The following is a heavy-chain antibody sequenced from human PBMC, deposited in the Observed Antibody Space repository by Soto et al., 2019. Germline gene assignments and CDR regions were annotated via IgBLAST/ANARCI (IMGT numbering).Heavy chain of an antibody. D-gene: IGHD3-10*01. J-gene: IGHJ5*02. CDR2: IDGSGGTT. V-gene: IGHV3-23*01. Sequence: PGGSLRLSCAASGLPFSSTDMTWVRQAPGKGLEWVSTIDGSGGTTYYADSVKGRFTISRDNSINTVFLQMNSLRADDTALYFCAKNSGWFNTWGQGALVTVSS. CDR1: GLPFSSTD. CDR3: AKNSGWFNT.